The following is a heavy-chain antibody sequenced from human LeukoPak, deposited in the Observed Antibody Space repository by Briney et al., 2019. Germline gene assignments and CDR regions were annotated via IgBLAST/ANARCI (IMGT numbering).Heavy chain of an antibody. Sequence: PSQTLSLTCTVSGGSISSGDYYWSWIRQPPGKGLEWIGYIYYSGGTYYNPSLKSRVTISVDTSKNQFSLKLSSVTAADTAVYYCARGGGDRPFDYWGQGTLVTVSS. CDR3: ARGGGDRPFDY. D-gene: IGHD2-21*02. J-gene: IGHJ4*02. CDR1: GGSISSGDYY. V-gene: IGHV4-30-4*01. CDR2: IYYSGGT.